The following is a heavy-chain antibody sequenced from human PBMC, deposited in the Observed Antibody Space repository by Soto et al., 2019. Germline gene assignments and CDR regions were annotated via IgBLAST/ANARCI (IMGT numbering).Heavy chain of an antibody. D-gene: IGHD1-26*01. V-gene: IGHV3-15*01. Sequence: EVQLVESGGGLVKPGGSLRLSCAASGFTFSNAWMSWVRQAPGKGLEWVGRIKSKTDGGTTDYAAPVKGRFTISRDDSKNTLYLQMNSLKNEDTAVYYCTTVIVRSTPAGDYWGQGTLVTVSS. CDR1: GFTFSNAW. CDR3: TTVIVRSTPAGDY. CDR2: IKSKTDGGTT. J-gene: IGHJ4*02.